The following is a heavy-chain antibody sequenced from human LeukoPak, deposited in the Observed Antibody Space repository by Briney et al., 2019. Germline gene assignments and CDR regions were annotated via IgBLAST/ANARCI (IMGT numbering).Heavy chain of an antibody. D-gene: IGHD4/OR15-4a*01. CDR3: ARAAWRGTNSRDAFDI. CDR1: GVSISSGGDY. J-gene: IGHJ3*02. V-gene: IGHV4-31*03. CDR2: ISYSGTT. Sequence: SETLSLTFTVSGVSISSGGDYWSWIRQHPGNGLEWSGYISYSGTTYYNPSLKSRITISLDTSKNQFSLELSSVTAADTAVYYCARAAWRGTNSRDAFDIWGLGTVVTVSS.